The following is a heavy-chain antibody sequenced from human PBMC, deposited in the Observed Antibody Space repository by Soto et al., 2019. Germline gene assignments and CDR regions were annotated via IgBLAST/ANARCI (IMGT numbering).Heavy chain of an antibody. Sequence: ASVNVSFKASGYTFTDHYIHWVRQAPGQWLEWVGWVNPKTGGTNYAPKFRGRVSMTRDTSVTTAYMELRSLMSVDTAVYYCARCRGVTLKSRWGSWFDPWGQWTLVTVSS. CDR3: ARCRGVTLKSRWGSWFDP. V-gene: IGHV1-2*02. CDR2: VNPKTGGT. D-gene: IGHD2-15*01. CDR1: GYTFTDHY. J-gene: IGHJ5*02.